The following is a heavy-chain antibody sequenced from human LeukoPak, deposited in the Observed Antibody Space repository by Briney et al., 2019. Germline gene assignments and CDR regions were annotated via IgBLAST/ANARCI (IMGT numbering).Heavy chain of an antibody. CDR1: GGSISSYY. D-gene: IGHD3-22*01. CDR2: IYYSGST. Sequence: SETLSLTCTVSGGSISSYYWSWIRQPPGKGLEWIGYIYYSGSTNYNPSLKSRVTISVDTSKNQFSLKLSSVTAADTAVYYCAREKEHYYETWGQGTLVTVSP. V-gene: IGHV4-59*01. J-gene: IGHJ5*02. CDR3: AREKEHYYET.